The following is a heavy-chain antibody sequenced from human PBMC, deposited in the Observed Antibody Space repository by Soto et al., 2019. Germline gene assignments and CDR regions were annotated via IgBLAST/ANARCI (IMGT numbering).Heavy chain of an antibody. CDR1: GFTFSMFS. J-gene: IGHJ5*02. CDR3: VHPRSTVQIPPT. D-gene: IGHD4-17*01. V-gene: IGHV3-64D*06. Sequence: GGSLRLSCSAAGFTFSMFSMHWVRQAPGKGLEYVSGISSNGDSTYYADSVKGRFTISRDNSKNTLYLQMSSLRAVDTAVYYCVHPRSTVQIPPTWGQGTLVTVSS. CDR2: ISSNGDST.